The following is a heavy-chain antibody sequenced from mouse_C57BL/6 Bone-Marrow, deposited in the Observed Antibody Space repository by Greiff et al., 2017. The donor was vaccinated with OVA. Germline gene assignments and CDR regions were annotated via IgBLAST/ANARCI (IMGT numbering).Heavy chain of an antibody. Sequence: EVKLMESGGGLVQPGGSLKLSCAASGFTFSDYGMAWVRQAPRKGPEWVAFISNLAYSIYYADTVTGRFTISRENAKNTLYLEMSSLRSEDTAMYYCARLRGIYYYGRNAMDYWGQGTSVTVSS. D-gene: IGHD1-1*01. CDR3: ARLRGIYYYGRNAMDY. CDR1: GFTFSDYG. V-gene: IGHV5-15*01. J-gene: IGHJ4*01. CDR2: ISNLAYSI.